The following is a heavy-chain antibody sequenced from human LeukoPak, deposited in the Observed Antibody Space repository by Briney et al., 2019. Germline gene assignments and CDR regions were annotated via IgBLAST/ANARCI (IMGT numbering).Heavy chain of an antibody. D-gene: IGHD3-10*01. V-gene: IGHV4-34*01. CDR3: AREDGSGSYYLFPY. J-gene: IGHJ4*02. CDR2: INHSGST. Sequence: SETLSLTCAVYGGSFSGYYWSWIRQPPGKGLEWIGEINHSGSTNYNPSLKSRVTISVDTSKNQFSLKLSSVTAADTAVYYCAREDGSGSYYLFPYWGQGTLVTVSS. CDR1: GGSFSGYY.